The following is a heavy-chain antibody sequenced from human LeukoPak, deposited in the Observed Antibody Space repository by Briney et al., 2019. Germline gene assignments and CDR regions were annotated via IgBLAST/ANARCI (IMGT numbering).Heavy chain of an antibody. Sequence: SQTLSLTCTVSGGSISSGGYYWSWIRQPPGKGLEWIGYIYHSGSTNYNPSLKSRVTISVDTSKNQFSLKLSSVTAADTAVYSCARGHSSVVTAIPYYFDYWGQGTLVTVSS. D-gene: IGHD2-21*02. V-gene: IGHV4-30-2*01. J-gene: IGHJ4*02. CDR2: IYHSGST. CDR3: ARGHSSVVTAIPYYFDY. CDR1: GGSISSGGYY.